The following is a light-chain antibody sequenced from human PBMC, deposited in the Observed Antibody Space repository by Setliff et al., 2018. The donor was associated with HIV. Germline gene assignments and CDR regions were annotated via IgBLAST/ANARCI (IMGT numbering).Light chain of an antibody. J-gene: IGLJ1*01. CDR1: TSDIGHYNR. Sequence: QSALAQPPYVSGARGQSVTISCTGSTSDIGHYNRVSWYQQPPGSAPKLIRYEVSHRHSGVPDRFSGSKSDSTASLTISGLQPEDVADYYCSSSTTSITFVFGTGTKATV. CDR2: EVS. V-gene: IGLV2-18*02. CDR3: SSSTTSITFV.